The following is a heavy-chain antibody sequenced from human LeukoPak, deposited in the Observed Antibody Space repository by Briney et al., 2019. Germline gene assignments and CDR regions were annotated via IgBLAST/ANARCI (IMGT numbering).Heavy chain of an antibody. J-gene: IGHJ3*02. D-gene: IGHD1-26*01. Sequence: SETLSLACAVSGYSISSGYYWGWIRQPPGKGLEWIGSIYHSGSAYYNPSLKSRVTISVDTSKNQFSLKLSSVTAADTAVYYCARPTYSGSYSGAFDIWGQGTMVTVSS. CDR3: ARPTYSGSYSGAFDI. CDR2: IYHSGSA. CDR1: GYSISSGYY. V-gene: IGHV4-38-2*01.